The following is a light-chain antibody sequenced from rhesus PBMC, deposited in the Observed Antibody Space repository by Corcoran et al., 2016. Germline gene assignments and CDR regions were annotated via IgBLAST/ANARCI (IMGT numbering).Light chain of an antibody. CDR2: QAS. J-gene: IGKJ2*01. Sequence: DIQLTQSPSSLSASVGDTVTITCRASQSISSWLAWYQQRPGKAPTLLIYQASTLQSWVPSRVSGSGAGTDFTLTIDSLQPEDFATYDCLQSTSSPYTFGQGTKVDIK. V-gene: IGKV1-22*01. CDR3: LQSTSSPYT. CDR1: QSISSW.